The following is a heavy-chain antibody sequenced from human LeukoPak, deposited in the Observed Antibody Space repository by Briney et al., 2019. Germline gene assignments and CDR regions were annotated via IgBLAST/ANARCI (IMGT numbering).Heavy chain of an antibody. CDR1: GDSISSSSYY. V-gene: IGHV4-39*01. J-gene: IGHJ6*03. Sequence: PSETLSLTCTVSGDSISSSSYYWGWIRQPPGKGLEWIGTIYYSGSTYYNPSLTSRVTISVDTSKNQFSLKLSSVTAADTAVYYCARHKDYYYSYMDVWGKGTTVTISS. CDR2: IYYSGST. CDR3: ARHKDYYYSYMDV.